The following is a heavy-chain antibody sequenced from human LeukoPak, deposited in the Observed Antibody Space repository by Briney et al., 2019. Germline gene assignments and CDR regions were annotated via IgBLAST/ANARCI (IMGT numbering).Heavy chain of an antibody. Sequence: GESLKISCKGSGYSFANYWIGLVRQTPGKGLEYMALIYPGDSDTRYNPSFQGQVTISADKSISTAYLQWSSLKASDTAMYYCVRLASGRALIYFEFWGQGTLVTVSS. V-gene: IGHV5-51*01. CDR3: VRLASGRALIYFEF. CDR2: IYPGDSDT. CDR1: GYSFANYW. D-gene: IGHD3-10*01. J-gene: IGHJ4*02.